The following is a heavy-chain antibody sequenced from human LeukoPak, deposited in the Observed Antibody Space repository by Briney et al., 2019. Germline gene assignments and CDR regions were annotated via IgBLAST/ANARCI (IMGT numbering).Heavy chain of an antibody. D-gene: IGHD3-10*02. J-gene: IGHJ6*04. Sequence: GGSLRLSCAASGFTFSSYSMNWVRQAPGKGLECVSYISSSSTTIYYADSVKGRFTISRGNAKNSLYLQMNSLRAEDTAVYYCAELGITMIGGVWGKGTTVTISS. V-gene: IGHV3-48*01. CDR3: AELGITMIGGV. CDR2: ISSSSTTI. CDR1: GFTFSSYS.